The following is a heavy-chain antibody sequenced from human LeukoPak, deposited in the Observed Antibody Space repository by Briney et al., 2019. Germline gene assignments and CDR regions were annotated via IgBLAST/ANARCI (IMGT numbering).Heavy chain of an antibody. J-gene: IGHJ4*02. CDR2: MWYDGSRE. CDR1: GFILSTHG. D-gene: IGHD1-26*01. V-gene: IGHV3-33*01. Sequence: GGSLRLSCAASGFILSTHGMHWVRQAAGKGVEWVAGMWYDGSREDYADSVKGRFTISRDMSKNTLNLQMNSLRVEDTAMFYCARDLSFGSLDFRGQGTLVTVSS. CDR3: ARDLSFGSLDF.